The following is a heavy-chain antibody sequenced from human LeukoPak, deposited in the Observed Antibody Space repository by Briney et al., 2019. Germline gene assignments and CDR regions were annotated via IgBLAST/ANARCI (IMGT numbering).Heavy chain of an antibody. CDR1: GYTFTSYG. CDR2: ISAYNGNT. D-gene: IGHD4-23*01. Sequence: ASVKVSCKASGYTFTSYGIIWVRQAPGQGLEWMGWISAYNGNTNYAQKLQGRVTMTTDTSTSTAYMELRSLRSDDTAVYYCARALAYGGNSDYWGQGTLVTVSS. CDR3: ARALAYGGNSDY. J-gene: IGHJ4*02. V-gene: IGHV1-18*01.